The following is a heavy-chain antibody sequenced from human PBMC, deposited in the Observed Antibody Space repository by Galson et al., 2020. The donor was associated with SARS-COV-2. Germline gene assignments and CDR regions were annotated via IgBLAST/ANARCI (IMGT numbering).Heavy chain of an antibody. CDR3: VRGAEERRIIVVVPYYYTYMDV. D-gene: IGHD2-2*01. J-gene: IGHJ6*03. CDR2: INHRGST. Sequence: SETLSLTCAVYGGSFKNYYWTWIRQSPGKGLQWIGEINHRGSTHYDPSLQGRVAMSVDTSKNQFSLRLSSVTAADTAVYYCVRGAEERRIIVVVPYYYTYMDVWGGGTAVTVSS. V-gene: IGHV4-34*01. CDR1: GGSFKNYY.